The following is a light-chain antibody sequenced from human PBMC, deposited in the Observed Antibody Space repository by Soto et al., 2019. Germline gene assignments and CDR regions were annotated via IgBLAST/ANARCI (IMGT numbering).Light chain of an antibody. J-gene: IGKJ3*01. CDR1: QSVSSY. CDR3: QQRSHWPPT. CDR2: DAS. V-gene: IGKV3-11*01. Sequence: EIVLTQSPATLSLSPGGRATLSCRASQSVSSYLAWYQQKPGQAPRLLIYDASNRATGIPARFSGSGSGTDFPLTISSLEPEDFAVYYCQQRSHWPPTFGPGTKVDIK.